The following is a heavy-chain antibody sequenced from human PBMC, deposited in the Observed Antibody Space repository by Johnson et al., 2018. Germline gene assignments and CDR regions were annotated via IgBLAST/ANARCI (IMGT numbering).Heavy chain of an antibody. V-gene: IGHV3-72*01. CDR1: GFSFSDHF. CDR2: IRNRAYSYTT. Sequence: VQLQEAGGGLVRPGGSLRLSCAASGFSFSDHFMDWVRQAPGKGLEWVGRIRNRAYSYTTEYAASVKGRFTISRADSRNSLYLQMKSLKPEDTAVYYCARDNSGSYPYSGDVWGQGTTVTVSS. J-gene: IGHJ6*02. D-gene: IGHD6-19*01. CDR3: ARDNSGSYPYSGDV.